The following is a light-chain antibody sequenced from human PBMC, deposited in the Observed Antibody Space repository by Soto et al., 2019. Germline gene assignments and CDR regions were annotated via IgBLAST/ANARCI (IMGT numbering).Light chain of an antibody. CDR2: DAY. J-gene: IGKJ4*01. CDR1: QSISRW. CDR3: QQYNNYSGLT. Sequence: DIQMTQYPSTLSASVGYRVTITCRASQSISRWLAWYQQKPGKAPKLLIYDAYNLEIGVPSRFSGSGSGAEFTITISSLQPDDFANYYCQQYNNYSGLTFGGGTKVDSK. V-gene: IGKV1-5*01.